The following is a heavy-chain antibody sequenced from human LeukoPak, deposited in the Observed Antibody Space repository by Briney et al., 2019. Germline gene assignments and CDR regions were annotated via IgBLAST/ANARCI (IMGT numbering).Heavy chain of an antibody. CDR2: ISSSSSTI. Sequence: AGGSLRLSCAASGFTFSSYSMNWVRQAPGKGLEWVSYISSSSSTIYYADSVKGRFTISRDNAKNSLYLQMNSLRAEDTAVYYCAREAQWELLYGDYYYYYMDVWGKGTTVTVSS. D-gene: IGHD1-26*01. J-gene: IGHJ6*03. V-gene: IGHV3-48*01. CDR1: GFTFSSYS. CDR3: AREAQWELLYGDYYYYYMDV.